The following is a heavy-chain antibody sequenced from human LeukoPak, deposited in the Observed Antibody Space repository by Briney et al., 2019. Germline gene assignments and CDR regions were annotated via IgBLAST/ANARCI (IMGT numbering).Heavy chain of an antibody. CDR3: AREVIYGAFDI. J-gene: IGHJ3*02. Sequence: GGSLRLSCAASGFTVSSNYMSWVRQAPGKGLEWVSVIYNSGNTYYADSVKGRFTISRDNSKNTLYLQMSSLRAEDAAVYFCAREVIYGAFDIWGQGTMVTVSS. CDR1: GFTVSSNY. CDR2: IYNSGNT. V-gene: IGHV3-53*01. D-gene: IGHD2/OR15-2a*01.